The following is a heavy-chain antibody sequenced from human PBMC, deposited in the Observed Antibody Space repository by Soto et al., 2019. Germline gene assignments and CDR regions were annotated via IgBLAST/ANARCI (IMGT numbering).Heavy chain of an antibody. CDR3: ARDLRMGAYLDH. Sequence: GGSLRLSCAASGFTFSNSWMHWVRQAPGKGLVWVSLINSDGSYTSYADSVKGRFTISRDNAENTLYLQMNSLRGEDTAVYYCARDLRMGAYLDHWGQGSLVTVCS. CDR1: GFTFSNSW. CDR2: INSDGSYT. J-gene: IGHJ4*02. D-gene: IGHD1-26*01. V-gene: IGHV3-74*01.